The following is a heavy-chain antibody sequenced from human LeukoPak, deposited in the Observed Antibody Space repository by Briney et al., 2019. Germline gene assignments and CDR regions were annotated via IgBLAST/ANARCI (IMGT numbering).Heavy chain of an antibody. Sequence: GRSLRLSCAAPGFTFNSYTMHWVRQAPGKGLEWVAIISYDGSNKYYADSVKGRFTISRDNSNNTLYLQMNSLRAEDTAVYYCARDGCSGGNCHNFRYWGQGTLVTVSS. CDR3: ARDGCSGGNCHNFRY. CDR1: GFTFNSYT. CDR2: ISYDGSNK. D-gene: IGHD2-15*01. J-gene: IGHJ4*02. V-gene: IGHV3-30-3*01.